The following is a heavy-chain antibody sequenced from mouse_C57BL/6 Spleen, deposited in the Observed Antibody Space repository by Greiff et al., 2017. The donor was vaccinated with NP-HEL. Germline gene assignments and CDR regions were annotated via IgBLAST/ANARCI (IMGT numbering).Heavy chain of an antibody. D-gene: IGHD1-1*01. CDR3: ARVLPDYYGSKSIDY. Sequence: QVQLQQSGAELARPGASVKLSCKASGYTFTSYGISWVKQRTGQGLEWIGEIYPRSGNTYYNEKFKGKATLTADKSSSTAYMELRSLTSEDSAVYFCARVLPDYYGSKSIDYWGQGTTLTVSS. CDR1: GYTFTSYG. J-gene: IGHJ2*01. CDR2: IYPRSGNT. V-gene: IGHV1-81*01.